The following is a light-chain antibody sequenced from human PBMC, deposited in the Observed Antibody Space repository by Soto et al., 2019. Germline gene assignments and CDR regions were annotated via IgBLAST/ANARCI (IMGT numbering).Light chain of an antibody. CDR3: QQYNSYWT. V-gene: IGKV1-5*03. CDR2: KAS. CDR1: QSISTW. J-gene: IGKJ1*01. Sequence: DIQMTQSPSTLSASLGDRVTITCRASQSISTWLAWYQQKPGKAPKLLIYKASSLESGVPSRFSGSGSGTEFTLTISSLQPDDFGNYYCQQYNSYWTFGQGTKVEIK.